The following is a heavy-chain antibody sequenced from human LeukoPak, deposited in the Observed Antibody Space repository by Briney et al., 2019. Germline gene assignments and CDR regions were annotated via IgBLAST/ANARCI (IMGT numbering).Heavy chain of an antibody. CDR3: ATLKSGYPPYYFDY. J-gene: IGHJ4*02. D-gene: IGHD3-3*01. Sequence: GGSLRLSCAASGFTFSSYWMSWVRQAPGKGLEWVSAISGSGGSTYYADSVKGRFTISRDNSKNTLYLQMNSLRAEDTAVYYCATLKSGYPPYYFDYWGQGTLATVSS. V-gene: IGHV3-23*01. CDR1: GFTFSSYW. CDR2: ISGSGGST.